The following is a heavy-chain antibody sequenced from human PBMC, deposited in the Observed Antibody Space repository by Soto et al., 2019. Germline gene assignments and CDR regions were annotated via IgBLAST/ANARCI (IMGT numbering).Heavy chain of an antibody. V-gene: IGHV3-30-3*01. CDR2: ISYDGSNK. CDR1: GLTFSSYA. CDR3: EREPIRTYYCDGSYCFLWVAFDY. Sequence: QVQLVESGGGVVQPGRSLRLSCAASGLTFSSYAMHWVRQSLGKGLATVAVISYDGSNKYYADSLKGRFSISRDNSKKTLYLQMNILSAEDTAVYYCEREPIRTYYCDGSYCFLWVAFDYWGQGTVVTVSS. J-gene: IGHJ4*02. D-gene: IGHD3-16*02.